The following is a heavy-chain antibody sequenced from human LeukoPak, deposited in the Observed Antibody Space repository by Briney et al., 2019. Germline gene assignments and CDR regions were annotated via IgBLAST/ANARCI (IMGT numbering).Heavy chain of an antibody. J-gene: IGHJ4*02. CDR1: GGSISSSSYY. CDR3: ARGLGI. Sequence: PSETLSLTCIVSGGSISSSSYYWGWIRQPPGKGLEWIGSVYYSGSTYYNPSLTGRVTISGDTSKSQFSLKLTSVTAADTAIYYCARGLGIWGQGTLVTVSS. V-gene: IGHV4-39*01. D-gene: IGHD3-10*01. CDR2: VYYSGST.